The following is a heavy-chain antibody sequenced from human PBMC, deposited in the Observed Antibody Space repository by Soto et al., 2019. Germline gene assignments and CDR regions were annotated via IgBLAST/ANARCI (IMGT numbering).Heavy chain of an antibody. CDR2: ISGSGGST. CDR1: GFTFSSYA. V-gene: IGHV3-23*01. D-gene: IGHD6-13*01. Sequence: GGSLRLSCAASGFTFSSYAMSWVRQAPGKGLEWVSAISGSGGSTYYADSVKGRFTISRDNSKNTLYLQMNSLGAEDTAVYYCAIENGYSSSWFLFDYCGQGSLVTVSS. J-gene: IGHJ4*02. CDR3: AIENGYSSSWFLFDY.